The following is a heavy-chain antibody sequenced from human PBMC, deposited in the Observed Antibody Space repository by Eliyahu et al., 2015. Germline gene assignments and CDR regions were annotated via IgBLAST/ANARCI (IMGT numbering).Heavy chain of an antibody. Sequence: EVQLVQSGAEMKKPGESLXISCNGSGXSFTXDWIAWVRQMPGKGLEWMGIIWPDDSDTRYSPSFQGQVTISVDKSISTAYLQWTSLKASDTAMYYCARLEKTTTTTGHAFDVWGLGTMLTVSS. D-gene: IGHD5-24*01. V-gene: IGHV5-51*01. CDR3: ARLEKTTTTTGHAFDV. CDR1: GXSFTXDW. J-gene: IGHJ3*01. CDR2: IWPDDSDT.